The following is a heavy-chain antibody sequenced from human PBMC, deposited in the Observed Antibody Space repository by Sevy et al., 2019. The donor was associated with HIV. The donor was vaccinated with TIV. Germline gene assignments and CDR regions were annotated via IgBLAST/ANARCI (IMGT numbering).Heavy chain of an antibody. CDR3: TRWSGSQSIFDY. V-gene: IGHV3-49*04. D-gene: IGHD1-26*01. CDR1: GFTIGDYC. CDR2: IKSKAYGGRT. Sequence: GESLKISCTASGFTIGDYCMSWVRQAPGKGLEWISFIKSKAYGGRTGNAASVKGRFTISRDDSKSIAYLQMNNLQTEDTAVYFCTRWSGSQSIFDYWGRGTLVTVSS. J-gene: IGHJ4*02.